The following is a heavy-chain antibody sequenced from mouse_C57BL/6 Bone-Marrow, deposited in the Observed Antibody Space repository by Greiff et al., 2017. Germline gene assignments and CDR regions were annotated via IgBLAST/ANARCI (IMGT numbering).Heavy chain of an antibody. Sequence: EVQLQQSGAELVRPGASVKLSCTASGFNIKDAYIHWVNQRPEQGLEWIGWIDPEIGDTESASKFQGKATITSDTSSNTAYLQLSSLTSEDTAVYYCSSFDGNYFDFWGQGTPLTVAS. J-gene: IGHJ2*01. CDR2: IDPEIGDT. CDR3: SSFDGNYFDF. CDR1: GFNIKDAY. D-gene: IGHD2-3*01. V-gene: IGHV14-4*01.